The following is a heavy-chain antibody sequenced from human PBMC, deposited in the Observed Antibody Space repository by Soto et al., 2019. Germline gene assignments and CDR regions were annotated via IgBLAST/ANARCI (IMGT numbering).Heavy chain of an antibody. Sequence: QVQLQESGPGLVKPSETLSLTCTVSGGSISSYYWSWIRQPPGKGLEWIGYIYYSGSTNYNPSPKSRVTISVDTSKNQFSLKLRSVTAADTAVYYCAREVGWLRFVDYWGQGTLVTVSS. CDR3: AREVGWLRFVDY. D-gene: IGHD5-12*01. CDR1: GGSISSYY. CDR2: IYYSGST. J-gene: IGHJ4*02. V-gene: IGHV4-59*01.